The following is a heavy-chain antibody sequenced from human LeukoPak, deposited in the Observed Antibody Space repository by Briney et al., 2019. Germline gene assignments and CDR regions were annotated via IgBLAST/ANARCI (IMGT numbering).Heavy chain of an antibody. D-gene: IGHD2-8*02. J-gene: IGHJ3*02. CDR1: GFAFESYW. Sequence: GGSLRLSCAASGFAFESYWMGWVRQAPGKGLEWVANIKQDGSEKYYVDSVKGRFTISRDNAKNSLYQQMNSLRAEDTAVYYCARGSTGIWGQGTMVTVSS. CDR3: ARGSTGI. CDR2: IKQDGSEK. V-gene: IGHV3-7*01.